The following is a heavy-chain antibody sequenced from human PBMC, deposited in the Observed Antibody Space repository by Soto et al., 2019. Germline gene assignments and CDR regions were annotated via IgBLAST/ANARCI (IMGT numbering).Heavy chain of an antibody. CDR2: IIPILGIA. D-gene: IGHD3-9*01. CDR1: GGTFSSYT. V-gene: IGHV1-69*04. J-gene: IGHJ5*02. Sequence: ASVKVSCKASGGTFSSYTISWVRQAPGQGLEWMGRIIPILGIANYAQKFQGRVTITADKSTSTAYMELSSLRSEDTAVYYCARDILTGYAAADNWFDPWGQGTLVTVSS. CDR3: ARDILTGYAAADNWFDP.